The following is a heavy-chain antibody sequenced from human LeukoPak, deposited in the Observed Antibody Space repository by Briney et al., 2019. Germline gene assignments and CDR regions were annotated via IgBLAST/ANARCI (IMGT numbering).Heavy chain of an antibody. J-gene: IGHJ4*02. CDR2: ISGSSSNYI. D-gene: IGHD6-13*01. CDR3: ARDSGTAAADDY. CDR1: GFIFSSYS. V-gene: IGHV3-48*02. Sequence: GGSLRLSCAASGFIFSSYSMNWVRQAPGKGLEWLSYISGSSSNYIYYADSVKGRFTISGDNAKNALYLQMNSLRDEDTAVYYCARDSGTAAADDYWGRGTLVTVSS.